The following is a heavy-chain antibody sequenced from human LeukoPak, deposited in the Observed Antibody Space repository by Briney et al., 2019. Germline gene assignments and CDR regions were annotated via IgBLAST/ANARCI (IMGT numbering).Heavy chain of an antibody. CDR2: IYYSGST. CDR3: AGLDLKYCSSTSCYTRGAYNWFDP. Sequence: SETLSLTCTVSGGSISSSSYYWGWIRQPPGKGLEWIGSIYYSGSTYYNPSLKSRVTMSVDTSKNQFSLKLSSVTAADTAVYYCAGLDLKYCSSTSCYTRGAYNWFDPWGQGTLVTVSS. D-gene: IGHD2-2*02. J-gene: IGHJ5*02. V-gene: IGHV4-39*01. CDR1: GGSISSSSYY.